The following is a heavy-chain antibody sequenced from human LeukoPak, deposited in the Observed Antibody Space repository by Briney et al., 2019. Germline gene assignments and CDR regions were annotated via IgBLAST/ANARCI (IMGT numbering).Heavy chain of an antibody. J-gene: IGHJ6*03. D-gene: IGHD1-26*01. CDR1: GHTFTSYG. V-gene: IGHV1-18*01. CDR2: ISAYNGNT. Sequence: ASVKVSCKASGHTFTSYGISWVRQAPGQGLEWMGWISAYNGNTNYAQKFQGRVTITTDESTSTAYMELSSLRSEDTAVYYCARGKMGAKTGGGPGTMDVWGKGTTVTVSS. CDR3: ARGKMGAKTGGGPGTMDV.